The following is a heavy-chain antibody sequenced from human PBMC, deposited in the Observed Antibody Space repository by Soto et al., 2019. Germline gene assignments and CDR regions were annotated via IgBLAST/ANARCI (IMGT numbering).Heavy chain of an antibody. V-gene: IGHV4-61*08. Sequence: SETLSLTCTVSGASVSSGGYYWTWIRQPPGKGLGWIGYIYYSGSTNYNPSLKSRVTISVDTSKNQFSLKLSSVTAADTAVYYCARGLVVAAPYNWFDPWGQGTLVTVSS. CDR2: IYYSGST. CDR1: GASVSSGGYY. J-gene: IGHJ5*02. D-gene: IGHD2-15*01. CDR3: ARGLVVAAPYNWFDP.